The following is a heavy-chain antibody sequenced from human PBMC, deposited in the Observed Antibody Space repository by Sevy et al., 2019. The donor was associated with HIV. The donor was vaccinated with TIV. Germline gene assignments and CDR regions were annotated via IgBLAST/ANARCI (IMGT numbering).Heavy chain of an antibody. J-gene: IGHJ6*02. D-gene: IGHD3-16*01. Sequence: GGSLRLSCAASGFSISDYYMSWIRQAPGKGLQWISYISSSGDTIYYAHSVKGRFTISRDNAKNSLYLQLNSLRAEDTAVYYCARDHEKDGELGDYYYYAMDVWGRGTTVTVSS. CDR1: GFSISDYY. V-gene: IGHV3-11*01. CDR2: ISSSGDTI. CDR3: ARDHEKDGELGDYYYYAMDV.